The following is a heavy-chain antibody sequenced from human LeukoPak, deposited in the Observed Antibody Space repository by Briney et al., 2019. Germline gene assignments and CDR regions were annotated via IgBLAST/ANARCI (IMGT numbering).Heavy chain of an antibody. D-gene: IGHD3-22*01. CDR1: GGSISSYY. CDR3: ARNHDSSGYGIEA. J-gene: IGHJ5*02. CDR2: IYYSGST. Sequence: NPSETLSLTCTVSGGSISSYYWSWIRQPPGKGLEWIGYIYYSGSTNYNPSLKSRVTISVDTSKNQFSLKLSSVTAADTAVYYCARNHDSSGYGIEAWGQGTLVTVSS. V-gene: IGHV4-59*01.